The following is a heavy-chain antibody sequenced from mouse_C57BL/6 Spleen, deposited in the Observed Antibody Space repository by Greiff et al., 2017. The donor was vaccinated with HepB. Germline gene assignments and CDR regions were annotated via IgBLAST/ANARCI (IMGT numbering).Heavy chain of an antibody. CDR1: GYTFTSYW. CDR3: ARWGYDEAWFAY. J-gene: IGHJ3*01. CDR2: IYPGSGST. Sequence: VQLQQPGAELVKPGASVKMSCKASGYTFTSYWITWVKQRPGQGLEWIGDIYPGSGSTNYNEKFKSKATLTVDTSSSTAYMQLSSLTSEDSAVYYCARWGYDEAWFAYWGQGTLVTVSA. D-gene: IGHD2-2*01. V-gene: IGHV1-55*01.